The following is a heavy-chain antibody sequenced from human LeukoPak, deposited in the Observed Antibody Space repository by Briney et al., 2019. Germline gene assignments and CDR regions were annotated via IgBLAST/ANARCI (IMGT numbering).Heavy chain of an antibody. D-gene: IGHD2-15*01. CDR1: GDSINSLDL. J-gene: IGHJ4*02. CDR3: ARDGLLRSLDY. CDR2: MYLSGTT. Sequence: SETLSLTCTVSGDSINSLDLWSWVRQPPGKGLEWIGEMYLSGTTHSNPSVKSRVTISIDKSKNQFSLKLSSVTAADTAVYYCARDGLLRSLDYWGQGTLVTVSS. V-gene: IGHV4-4*02.